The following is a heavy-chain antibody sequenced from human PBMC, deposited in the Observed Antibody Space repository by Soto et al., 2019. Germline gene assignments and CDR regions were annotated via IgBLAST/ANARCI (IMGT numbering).Heavy chain of an antibody. Sequence: ASVNVSCKSSGYTFTRYGMSWVRQAPGQGLEWVGWISAYNGNTNYAQKLQGRVTMNTDTSTSTAYMELRSLRSDDTAVYYCARDFDNLNDDLWSGNYRPNWFGPWGQGTLVTVSS. V-gene: IGHV1-18*01. CDR2: ISAYNGNT. J-gene: IGHJ5*01. CDR1: GYTFTRYG. D-gene: IGHD3-3*01. CDR3: ARDFDNLNDDLWSGNYRPNWFGP.